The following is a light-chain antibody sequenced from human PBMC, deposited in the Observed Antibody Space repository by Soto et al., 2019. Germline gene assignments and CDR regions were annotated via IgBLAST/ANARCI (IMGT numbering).Light chain of an antibody. J-gene: IGKJ4*01. V-gene: IGKV1-12*01. CDR1: QGISSW. CDR3: NQANSFPLT. CDR2: AAS. Sequence: DIQMTQSPSSVSASVGDRATITCRASQGISSWLAGYQQKPGKAPKLHIYAASSLQSGVPSRFSGGGSGPDFTPNSISLQPEDFATYYCNQANSFPLTLGGGTRVERK.